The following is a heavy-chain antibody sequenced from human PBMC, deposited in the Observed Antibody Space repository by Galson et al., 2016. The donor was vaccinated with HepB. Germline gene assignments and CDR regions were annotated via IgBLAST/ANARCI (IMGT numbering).Heavy chain of an antibody. CDR1: GYTFTTSG. J-gene: IGHJ4*02. V-gene: IGHV1-18*01. D-gene: IGHD2/OR15-2a*01. Sequence: SGYTFTTSGISWVRQAPGQGLEWMGWISTYSGNTKYAQKFQGGLTLTTDSSTTTAYMELRSLRFDDTALYYCARDVQYRFDSWGQGTLVTVSS. CDR2: ISTYSGNT. CDR3: ARDVQYRFDS.